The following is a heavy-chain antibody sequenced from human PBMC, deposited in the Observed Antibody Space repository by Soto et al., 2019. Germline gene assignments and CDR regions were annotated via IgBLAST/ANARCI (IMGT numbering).Heavy chain of an antibody. V-gene: IGHV3-74*01. Sequence: EVQLVESGGGLVQPGGSLRLSCAASGFIFSSYWMHWVRQAPGKGLVWVARINRDGSSTSYADSVKGRFTISRANAKNTVYLQMNSLRAEDTAVYYCARPLIVIEQAVTDAFDIWGQGTMVTVSS. CDR2: INRDGSST. CDR3: ARPLIVIEQAVTDAFDI. D-gene: IGHD2-2*01. J-gene: IGHJ3*02. CDR1: GFIFSSYW.